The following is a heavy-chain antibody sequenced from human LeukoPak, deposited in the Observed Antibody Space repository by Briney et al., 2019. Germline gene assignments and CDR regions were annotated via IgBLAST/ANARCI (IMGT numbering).Heavy chain of an antibody. CDR2: IIPILGIA. V-gene: IGHV1-69*10. CDR3: ARVWGCSSTSCYHYYYGMDV. D-gene: IGHD2-2*01. J-gene: IGHJ6*02. CDR1: GGTFSSYA. Sequence: SVKLSCKASGGTFSSYAISWVRQAPGQGLEWMGGIIPILGIANYAQKFQGRVTITADKSTSTAYMELSSLRSEDTAVYYCARVWGCSSTSCYHYYYGMDVWGQGTTVTVSS.